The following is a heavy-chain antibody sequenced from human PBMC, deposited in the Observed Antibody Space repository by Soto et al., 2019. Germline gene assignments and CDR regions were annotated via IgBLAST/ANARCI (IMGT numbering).Heavy chain of an antibody. D-gene: IGHD6-13*01. CDR2: IVPMFGTT. CDR1: GDTFNSYG. Sequence: QVQLVQSGPELKKPGSSVIVSCKAPGDTFNSYGISWVRQAPGQGLEWMGGIVPMFGTTNLALKFEDRVTITADELTTTVYMEIRGLTSEDTAVYYCARDLADVHLWDAFDVWGHGTRVTVSS. CDR3: ARDLADVHLWDAFDV. J-gene: IGHJ3*01. V-gene: IGHV1-69*01.